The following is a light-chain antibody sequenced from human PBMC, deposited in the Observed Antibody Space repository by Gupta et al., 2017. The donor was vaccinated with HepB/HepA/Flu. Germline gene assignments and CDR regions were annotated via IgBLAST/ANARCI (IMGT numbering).Light chain of an antibody. J-gene: IGLJ1*01. CDR3: CSYTGDLDV. Sequence: ALTQPASVSGSPGQSIAISCTGTNSDVGGYNLVSWYQQYPGKAPKLMIYEVSKRPSGVSNRFSGSKSGNTASLTISGLQAEDEADYYCCSYTGDLDVFGTGTRVTVL. CDR2: EVS. CDR1: NSDVGGYNL. V-gene: IGLV2-23*02.